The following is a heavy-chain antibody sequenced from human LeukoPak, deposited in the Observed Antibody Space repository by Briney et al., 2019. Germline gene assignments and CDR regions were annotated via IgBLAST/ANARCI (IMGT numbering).Heavy chain of an antibody. D-gene: IGHD1-26*01. V-gene: IGHV3-23*01. CDR1: GFSFSSYA. Sequence: GGSLRLSCAASGFSFSSYATSWVRQAPGQGLEWVSGISDSGDTTWDADSVKGRFTIARDNYKNTVYLQMNSLRAEDTAVYYCAKNSNWETDYWGQGTLVTVSS. J-gene: IGHJ4*02. CDR2: ISDSGDTT. CDR3: AKNSNWETDY.